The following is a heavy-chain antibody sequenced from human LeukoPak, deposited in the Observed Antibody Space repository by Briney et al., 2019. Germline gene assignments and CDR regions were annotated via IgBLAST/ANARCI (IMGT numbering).Heavy chain of an antibody. Sequence: SETLSLTCTVSGGSISSYQWSWIRQPPGKGLEWIAYLYYSGNTNYNPSLKSRLTLSVDTSKNQFSLKLNSVTAADTAVYYCARAGRDGYNYPPDYWGQGTLVTVSS. D-gene: IGHD5-24*01. J-gene: IGHJ4*02. CDR1: GGSISSYQ. CDR2: LYYSGNT. V-gene: IGHV4-59*01. CDR3: ARAGRDGYNYPPDY.